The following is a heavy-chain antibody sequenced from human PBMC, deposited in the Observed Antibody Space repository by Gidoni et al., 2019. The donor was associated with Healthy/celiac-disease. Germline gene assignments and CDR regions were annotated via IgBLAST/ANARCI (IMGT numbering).Heavy chain of an antibody. Sequence: QVQLVESGGGVVQPGRSLRLSCAASGFTFSSYGMHWVRQAPGKGLEWVAVISYDGSNKYYADSVKGRFTISRDNSKNTLYLQMNSLRAEDTAVYYCAKVTAYYYDSRGAFDIWGQGTMVTVSS. J-gene: IGHJ3*02. CDR2: ISYDGSNK. V-gene: IGHV3-30*18. D-gene: IGHD3-22*01. CDR1: GFTFSSYG. CDR3: AKVTAYYYDSRGAFDI.